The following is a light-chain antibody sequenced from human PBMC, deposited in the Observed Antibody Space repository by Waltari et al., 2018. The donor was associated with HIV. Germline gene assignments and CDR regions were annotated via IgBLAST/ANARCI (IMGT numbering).Light chain of an antibody. J-gene: IGLJ1*01. CDR3: HVWESSSDEYV. V-gene: IGLV3-21*02. CDR1: NVESKS. Sequence: SYVLTQPASVSVAPGQTANVTCGGDNVESKSVHWYQQRAGTAPILVLYDDTDRPSGIPERFSGSNFGNTATLTISRVDAGDEGDYYCHVWESSSDEYVFGTGTKVTV. CDR2: DDT.